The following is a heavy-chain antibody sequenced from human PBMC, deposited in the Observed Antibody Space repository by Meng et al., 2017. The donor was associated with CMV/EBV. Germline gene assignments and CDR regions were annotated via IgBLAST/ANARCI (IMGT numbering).Heavy chain of an antibody. CDR1: GYTFTGYY. V-gene: IGHV1-2*02. CDR2: INPNSGGT. Sequence: ASVKVSCKASGYTFTGYYMHWVRQVPGQGLEWMGWINPNSGGTNYAQKFQGRVTMTRDTSISTAYMELSRLRSDDTAVYYCARDGRGFGIQLWTNFDYWGQGTLVTVSS. CDR3: ARDGRGFGIQLWTNFDY. J-gene: IGHJ4*02. D-gene: IGHD5-18*01.